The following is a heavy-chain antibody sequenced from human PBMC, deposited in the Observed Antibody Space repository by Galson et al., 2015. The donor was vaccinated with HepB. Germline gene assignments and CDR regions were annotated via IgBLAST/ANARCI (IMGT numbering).Heavy chain of an antibody. J-gene: IGHJ5*02. CDR1: GGTFSRSA. CDR2: IIPIFGTA. V-gene: IGHV1-69*13. Sequence: SVKVSCKASGGTFSRSAISWVRQAPGQGLEWMGGIIPIFGTANYAQKFQGRVTITADESTSTAYMELSSLRSEDTAVYYCARSSDPYRILNWFDPWGQGTLVTVSS. D-gene: IGHD2-2*02. CDR3: ARSSDPYRILNWFDP.